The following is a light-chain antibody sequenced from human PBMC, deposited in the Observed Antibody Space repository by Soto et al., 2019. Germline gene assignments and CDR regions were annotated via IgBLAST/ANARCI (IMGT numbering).Light chain of an antibody. J-gene: IGLJ1*01. CDR2: EVS. CDR3: SSYTSSSTPLYV. Sequence: QSALTQPASVSGSPGQSITISCTGTSSDVGGYNYVSWYQQHPGKAPKLMIYEVSKRPSGVSNRFSGSKSGNTASLTISGLQAADEADYYCSSYTSSSTPLYVFGTGTKVTVL. CDR1: SSDVGGYNY. V-gene: IGLV2-14*01.